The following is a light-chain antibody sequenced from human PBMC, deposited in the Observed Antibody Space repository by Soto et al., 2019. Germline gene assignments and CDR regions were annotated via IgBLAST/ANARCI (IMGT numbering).Light chain of an antibody. CDR1: QPITKY. J-gene: IGKJ4*01. CDR2: GAS. V-gene: IGKV1-39*01. Sequence: DVQMTQSPSSLSAFVGDTVTITCRASQPITKYVSWYQQKPGRAPNLLIYGASSFHSVVPLRFSGGGCGTDFTPNISSLQPKDSATYYCQQTHRVPRTFGGGTTVEI. CDR3: QQTHRVPRT.